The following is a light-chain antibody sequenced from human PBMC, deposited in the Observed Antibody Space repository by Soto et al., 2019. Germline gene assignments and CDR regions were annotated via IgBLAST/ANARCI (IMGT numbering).Light chain of an antibody. CDR2: DAS. Sequence: DRVTITCLASQSISGWLAWYQQKPGKATKLLIYDASTLESGGPSRFSGSGSGTEFTLTISGLQPDDFATYYCQQYDTYWTFGQGTKVDIK. V-gene: IGKV1-5*01. J-gene: IGKJ1*01. CDR1: QSISGW. CDR3: QQYDTYWT.